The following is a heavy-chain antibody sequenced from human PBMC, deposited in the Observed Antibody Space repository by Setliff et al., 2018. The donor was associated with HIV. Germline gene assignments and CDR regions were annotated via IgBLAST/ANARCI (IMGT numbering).Heavy chain of an antibody. CDR3: ARGRGYCGSTSCYGYFDC. J-gene: IGHJ4*03. Sequence: ETLSLTCTVSGGSISSYSWSWVRQAPGKGLEWVSVIYSGGSTYYADSVKGRFTISRHNSNNTLYLQMNSLRAEDTAMYYCARGRGYCGSTSCYGYFDCWGQGTLVTVSS. CDR1: GGSISSYS. V-gene: IGHV3-53*04. D-gene: IGHD2-2*01. CDR2: IYSGGST.